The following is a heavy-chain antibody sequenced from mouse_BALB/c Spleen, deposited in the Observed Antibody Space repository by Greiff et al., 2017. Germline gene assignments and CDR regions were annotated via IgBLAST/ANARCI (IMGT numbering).Heavy chain of an antibody. CDR1: GYSITSDYA. Sequence: DVQLQESGPGLVKPSQSLSLTCTATGYSITSDYAWYWIRQFPGNKLEWMGYISYSGSTSYNPSLKSRISITRDTSKNQFFLQLNSVTTEDTATYDCARSAYYSYYAMDYWGQGTSVTVSS. CDR3: ARSAYYSYYAMDY. D-gene: IGHD2-10*01. CDR2: ISYSGST. V-gene: IGHV3-2*02. J-gene: IGHJ4*01.